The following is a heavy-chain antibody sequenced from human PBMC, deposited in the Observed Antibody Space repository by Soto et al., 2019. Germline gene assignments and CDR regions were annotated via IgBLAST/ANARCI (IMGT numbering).Heavy chain of an antibody. CDR1: GFTFSTYG. CDR3: AKDGFDQDPFDP. J-gene: IGHJ5*02. V-gene: IGHV3-30*18. Sequence: GGSLRLSCAASGFTFSTYGMHWVRQAPGKGLEWVAVVSNEGSVTYYADSVKGRFTISRDNFKNTVSLQMNSLSAEDTVVYYCAKDGFDQDPFDPWGQGTLVTVSS. CDR2: VSNEGSVT. D-gene: IGHD5-12*01.